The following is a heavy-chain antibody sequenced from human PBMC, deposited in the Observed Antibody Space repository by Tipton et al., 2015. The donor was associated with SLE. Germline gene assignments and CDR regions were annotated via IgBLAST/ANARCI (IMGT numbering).Heavy chain of an antibody. CDR3: ARGGLGVSYYYHMDG. CDR2: IYYSGST. V-gene: IGHV4-59*01. D-gene: IGHD1-26*01. J-gene: IGHJ6*03. Sequence: TLSLTCTVFGGSISSYYWSWVRQPPGKGLEWFGYIYYSGSTNYNPSLKSRVTISVDTSKNQFSLKLSSVTAADTAVYYCARGGLGVSYYYHMDGWGKGTTVTVSS. CDR1: GGSISSYY.